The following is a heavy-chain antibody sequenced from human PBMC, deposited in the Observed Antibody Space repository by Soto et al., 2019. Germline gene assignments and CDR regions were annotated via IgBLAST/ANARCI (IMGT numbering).Heavy chain of an antibody. CDR2: ISAYNGNT. V-gene: IGHV1-18*01. D-gene: IGHD3-16*01. Sequence: QVQLVQSGAEVKKPGASVKVSCKASGYTFTSYGISWVRQAPGQGLEWMGWISAYNGNTNYAQKLQGRVTMTTDTSTSTADMDRRSLRSDDTAVYYCARDAGVSGELYYWGQGTLVTVSS. CDR3: ARDAGVSGELYY. J-gene: IGHJ4*02. CDR1: GYTFTSYG.